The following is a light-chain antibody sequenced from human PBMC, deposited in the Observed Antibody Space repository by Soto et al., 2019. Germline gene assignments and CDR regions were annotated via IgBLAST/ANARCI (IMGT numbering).Light chain of an antibody. CDR3: AAWDDSLNGVV. J-gene: IGLJ3*02. CDR1: SSNIGRNT. Sequence: QSVLTQPPSASGTPGQRVTISCSGSSSNIGRNTVNWYQQLPGTAPKLLIHSNNQRPSGGPDRFSGSKSGTSASLAISGLQSEDEADYDCAAWDDSLNGVVFGGGTKLTVL. CDR2: SNN. V-gene: IGLV1-44*01.